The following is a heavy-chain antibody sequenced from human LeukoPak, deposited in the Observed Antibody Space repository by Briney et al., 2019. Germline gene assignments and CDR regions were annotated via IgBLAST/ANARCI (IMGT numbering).Heavy chain of an antibody. Sequence: GGCLRLSCAASGFTFRSFAMSWVRQAPGKGLEWVSAISDYTYYADSVKGRFTISRDNSKNTLYLQMDSLRTEDTAIYYCAKAQAPTGRNLFDPWGQGTLVTVSS. CDR3: AKAQAPTGRNLFDP. CDR1: GFTFRSFA. CDR2: ISDYT. V-gene: IGHV3-23*01. J-gene: IGHJ5*02. D-gene: IGHD1-1*01.